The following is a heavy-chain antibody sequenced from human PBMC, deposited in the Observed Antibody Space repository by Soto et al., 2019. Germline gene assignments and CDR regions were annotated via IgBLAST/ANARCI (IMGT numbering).Heavy chain of an antibody. J-gene: IGHJ4*02. CDR1: GYILSSYN. D-gene: IGHD2-21*02. CDR3: ARTYCAADCPRRDFDY. V-gene: IGHV1-46*01. CDR2: INPSGGRT. Sequence: QVQLVQSGAEVKEPGASVKVSCKASGYILSSYNMHWVRQAPGQGLEWMGIINPSGGRTSYAQKFQDRVTMTRDTSTSTVYMELSSLRSEDTAVYYCARTYCAADCPRRDFDYWGQGTLVTVSS.